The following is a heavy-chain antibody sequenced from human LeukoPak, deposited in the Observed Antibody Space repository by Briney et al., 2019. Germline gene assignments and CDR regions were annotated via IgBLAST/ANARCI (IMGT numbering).Heavy chain of an antibody. CDR3: AKDKAGAFDY. Sequence: GRSLRLSCAASGFTFDDYAMHWVRQAPGKGMEWVSGISWNSGSIGYADSVKGRFTVSRDNAKNSLYLQMNSLRAEDTALYYCAKDKAGAFDYWGQGTLVTVSS. CDR2: ISWNSGSI. J-gene: IGHJ4*02. V-gene: IGHV3-9*01. D-gene: IGHD6-13*01. CDR1: GFTFDDYA.